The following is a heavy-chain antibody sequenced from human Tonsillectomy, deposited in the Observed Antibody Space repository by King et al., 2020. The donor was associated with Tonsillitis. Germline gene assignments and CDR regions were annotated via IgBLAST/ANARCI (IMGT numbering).Heavy chain of an antibody. CDR2: IRYDGSNK. V-gene: IGHV3-30*02. Sequence: QLVQSGGGVVQPGGSLRLSCAASGFTFSSYGMHWVRQAPGKGLEWVAFIRYDGSNKYYADSVKGRFTISRDNSKNTLYLQMNSLRGEDTAVYYCAKEEDGWCGEPHPYLDYWGQGTLVTVSS. J-gene: IGHJ4*02. CDR1: GFTFSSYG. CDR3: AKEEDGWCGEPHPYLDY. D-gene: IGHD3-10*01.